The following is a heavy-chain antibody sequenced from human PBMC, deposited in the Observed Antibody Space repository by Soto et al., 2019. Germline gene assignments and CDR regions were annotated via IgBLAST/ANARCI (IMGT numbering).Heavy chain of an antibody. J-gene: IGHJ3*02. V-gene: IGHV4-31*03. D-gene: IGHD4-17*01. CDR2: IYYSGST. CDR3: ARDRTDGDYQGEGFDI. CDR1: GGSISSGGYY. Sequence: QVQLQESGPGLVKPSQTLSLTCTVSGGSISSGGYYWSWIRQHPGKGLEWIGYIYYSGSTYYNPSLKSRVTISVDTSKNQFSLKLSSVTAADTAVYYCARDRTDGDYQGEGFDIWGQGTMVTVSS.